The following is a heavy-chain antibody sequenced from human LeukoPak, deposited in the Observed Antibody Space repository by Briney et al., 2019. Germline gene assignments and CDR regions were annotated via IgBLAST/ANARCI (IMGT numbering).Heavy chain of an antibody. Sequence: SETLSLTCTVSGGSVSSSIYHWFWIRQPPGKGLEWIGYIYYSGTANYNPSLKSRVIISVDMSKNQFSLKLSSVTAADTATYYCARGTNWFDPWGQGTLVTVSS. V-gene: IGHV4-61*01. CDR2: IYYSGTA. CDR1: GGSVSSSIYH. CDR3: ARGTNWFDP. J-gene: IGHJ5*02.